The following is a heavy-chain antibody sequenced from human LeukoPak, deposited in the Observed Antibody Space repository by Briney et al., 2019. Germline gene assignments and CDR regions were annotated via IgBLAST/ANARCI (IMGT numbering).Heavy chain of an antibody. CDR3: ARAHYYYDFWSGYSPRDYYYGMDV. J-gene: IGHJ6*02. Sequence: PSQTLSLTCTVSGGSISSGGYYWSWIRQPPGKGLEWIGEINHSGSTNYNPSLKSRVTISVDTSKNQFSLKLSSVTAADTAVYYCARAHYYYDFWSGYSPRDYYYGMDVWGQGTTVTVSS. CDR1: GGSISSGGYY. CDR2: INHSGST. V-gene: IGHV4-30-2*01. D-gene: IGHD3-3*01.